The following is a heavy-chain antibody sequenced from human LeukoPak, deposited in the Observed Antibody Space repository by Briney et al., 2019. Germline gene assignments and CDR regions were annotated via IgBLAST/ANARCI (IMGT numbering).Heavy chain of an antibody. CDR1: GGTFSSYA. V-gene: IGHV1-69*04. CDR2: IIPILGIA. J-gene: IGHJ5*02. D-gene: IGHD1-26*01. CDR3: ARAEVGAPRSPVRFDP. Sequence: SVKVSCKASGGTFSSYAISWVRQAPGQGLEWMGRIIPILGIANYAQKFQGRVTITADKSTSTAYMELSSLRSEDTAVYYCARAEVGAPRSPVRFDPWGQGTLVTVSS.